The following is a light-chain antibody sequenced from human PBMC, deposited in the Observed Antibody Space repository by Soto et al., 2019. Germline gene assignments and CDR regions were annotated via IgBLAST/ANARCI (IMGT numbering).Light chain of an antibody. Sequence: DIVMTQSPLSLPVTPGEPASISCRSSQSLLHSNGYNYLDWYLQKPGQSPQLLIYLGSNRASGVPDRFSGSGSGTDFTLKISRVEAEDFGVYYCMQALHTPPFFGGGTKVEIK. V-gene: IGKV2-28*01. CDR1: QSLLHSNGYNY. CDR2: LGS. CDR3: MQALHTPPF. J-gene: IGKJ4*01.